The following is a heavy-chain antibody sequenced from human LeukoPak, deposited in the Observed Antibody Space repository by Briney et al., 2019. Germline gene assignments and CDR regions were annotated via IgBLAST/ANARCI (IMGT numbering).Heavy chain of an antibody. CDR1: GDSISSSSYY. J-gene: IGHJ4*02. D-gene: IGHD3-10*01. Sequence: SETLSLTCSVSGDSISSSSYYWGWIRQPPAKGLEWIGTFYYRGSTYYNPSVKSRVTIFVDTSKNQFSLKLSSVTAADTAVYYCARQGAGVPFDYWGRGTLVTVSS. CDR3: ARQGAGVPFDY. V-gene: IGHV4-39*01. CDR2: FYYRGST.